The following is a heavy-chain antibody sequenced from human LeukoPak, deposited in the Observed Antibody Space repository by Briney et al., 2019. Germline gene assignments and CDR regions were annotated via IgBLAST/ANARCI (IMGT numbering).Heavy chain of an antibody. D-gene: IGHD6-13*01. CDR1: GFTFSSYW. CDR2: INTDGSST. V-gene: IGHV3-74*01. Sequence: GGSLRLSCAASGFTFSSYWMHWVRRAPGKGLVWVSRINTDGSSTSYADSVKGRFTISRDSANNTLYLQMNSLRAEDTAVYYCARGLGQQPAWIDYWSQGTLVTVSS. J-gene: IGHJ4*02. CDR3: ARGLGQQPAWIDY.